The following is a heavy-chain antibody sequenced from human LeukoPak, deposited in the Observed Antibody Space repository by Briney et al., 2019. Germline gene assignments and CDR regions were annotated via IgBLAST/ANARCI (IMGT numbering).Heavy chain of an antibody. CDR3: ARYVISGLWYFDI. CDR2: ISGGGGNT. D-gene: IGHD3-22*01. V-gene: IGHV3-23*01. J-gene: IGHJ3*02. Sequence: GGSLRLSCAACGFTFSSYAMSWVRQAPGKGLEWVSAISGGGGNTYYADSVKGRFTVSRDNAKNSLYLQMNSLRVDDTAVYYCARYVISGLWYFDIWGQGTMVTVSS. CDR1: GFTFSSYA.